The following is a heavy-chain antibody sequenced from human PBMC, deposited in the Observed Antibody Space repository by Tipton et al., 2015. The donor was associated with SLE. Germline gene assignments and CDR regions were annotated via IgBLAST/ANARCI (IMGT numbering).Heavy chain of an antibody. CDR2: IYYSGST. Sequence: TLSLTCTVSGGSISSYYWSWIRQPPRKGLEWIGYIYYSGSTNYNPSLKSRVTISVDTSKNQFSLKLSSVTAADTAVYYCARSQQLSYMDVWGKGTTVTVSS. CDR3: ARSQQLSYMDV. V-gene: IGHV4-59*01. J-gene: IGHJ6*03. D-gene: IGHD6-13*01. CDR1: GGSISSYY.